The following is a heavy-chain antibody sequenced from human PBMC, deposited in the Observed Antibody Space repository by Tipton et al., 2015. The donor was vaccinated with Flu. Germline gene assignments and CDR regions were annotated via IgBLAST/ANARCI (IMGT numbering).Heavy chain of an antibody. CDR2: IYHSGST. CDR1: GYSISSGYY. CDR3: ARRDYGNYVSEPKSWFDS. J-gene: IGHJ5*01. V-gene: IGHV4-38-2*01. D-gene: IGHD4-17*01. Sequence: TLSLTCAVSGYSISSGYYWGWIRQPPGKGLEWIGSIYHSGSTHYNPSLMSRVTITVDRPKNHFSLRLTSVTAADTAVYYCARRDYGNYVSEPKSWFDSWGQGTLVAVSS.